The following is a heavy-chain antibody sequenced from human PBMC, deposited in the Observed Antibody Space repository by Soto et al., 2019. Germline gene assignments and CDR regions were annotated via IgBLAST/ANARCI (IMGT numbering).Heavy chain of an antibody. D-gene: IGHD5-12*01. Sequence: GGSLRLSCAASGFTFSSYEMNWVRQAPGKGLEWVSYISSSGSTIYYAGSVKGRFTISRDNAKNSLYLQMNSLRAEDTAVYYCAVPGSGYDYSYYYGMDVWGQGTTVTVSS. V-gene: IGHV3-48*03. CDR2: ISSSGSTI. CDR1: GFTFSSYE. CDR3: AVPGSGYDYSYYYGMDV. J-gene: IGHJ6*02.